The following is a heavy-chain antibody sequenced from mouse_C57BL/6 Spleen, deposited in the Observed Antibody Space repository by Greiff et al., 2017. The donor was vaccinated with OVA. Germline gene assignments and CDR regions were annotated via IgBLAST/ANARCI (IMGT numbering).Heavy chain of an antibody. CDR3: ARRGYGSSYVYYFDY. V-gene: IGHV1-18*01. J-gene: IGHJ2*01. Sequence: EVQLQQSGPELVKPGASVKIPCKASGYTFTDYNMDWVKQSHGKSLEWIGDINPNNGGTIYNQKFKGKATLTVDKSSSTAYMELRSLTSEDTAVYYCARRGYGSSYVYYFDYWGQGTTLTVSS. CDR1: GYTFTDYN. CDR2: INPNNGGT. D-gene: IGHD1-1*01.